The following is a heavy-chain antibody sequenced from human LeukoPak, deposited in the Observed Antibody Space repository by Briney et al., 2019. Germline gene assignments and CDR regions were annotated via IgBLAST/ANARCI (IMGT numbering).Heavy chain of an antibody. CDR1: GGSISSYY. D-gene: IGHD6-19*01. CDR3: ASQNSGWGPYWYFDL. V-gene: IGHV4-4*07. Sequence: SETLSLTCTVSGGSISSYYWSWIRQPAGKGLEWIGRIYTSGSTNYNPSLKSRVTMSVDTSKNQFSLKLSSVTAADTAVYYCASQNSGWGPYWYFDLWGRGTLVTVSS. CDR2: IYTSGST. J-gene: IGHJ2*01.